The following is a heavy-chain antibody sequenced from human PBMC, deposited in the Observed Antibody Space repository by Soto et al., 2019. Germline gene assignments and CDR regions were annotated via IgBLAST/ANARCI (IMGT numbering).Heavy chain of an antibody. V-gene: IGHV3-7*03. J-gene: IGHJ6*02. Sequence: EVQLVESGGGLVQPGGSLRLSCAASGFTFSSYWMSWVRQAPGKGLEWVANIKQDGSERYYVDSVKGRFTISRDNAKNSLYLQMNSLRAEDTAVYYCARDLVVPAAGAYYYYYGMDVWGQGTTVTVSS. D-gene: IGHD2-2*01. CDR1: GFTFSSYW. CDR2: IKQDGSER. CDR3: ARDLVVPAAGAYYYYYGMDV.